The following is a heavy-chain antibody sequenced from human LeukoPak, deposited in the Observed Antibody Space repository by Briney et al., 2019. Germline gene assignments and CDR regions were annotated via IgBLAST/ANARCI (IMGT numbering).Heavy chain of an antibody. Sequence: PGGSLRLSCAVSGFTFSSYWMSWVRQAPGKGLEWVANINQDGSEKCYVDSVKGRFTISRDNAKNSLYLQMNSLRVEDTAIYYCARDPYNGAYSEGYYYYYMDVWGKGTTVTVSS. CDR3: ARDPYNGAYSEGYYYYYMDV. J-gene: IGHJ6*03. V-gene: IGHV3-7*01. D-gene: IGHD1-1*01. CDR1: GFTFSSYW. CDR2: INQDGSEK.